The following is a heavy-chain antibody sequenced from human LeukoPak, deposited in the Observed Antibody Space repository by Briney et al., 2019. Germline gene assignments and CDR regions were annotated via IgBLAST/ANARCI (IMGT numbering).Heavy chain of an antibody. J-gene: IGHJ4*02. CDR3: ATWRWRQSESDH. V-gene: IGHV3-7*01. CDR1: GFTFSSHS. D-gene: IGHD5-24*01. Sequence: GGSLRLSCVGTGFTFSSHSMAWVRQAPGKGLEWVAHLSQDASAVEYLESVKGRFTISRDNAKNSLDLQMNSLRVDDTAVYYCATWRWRQSESDHWGQGTLVTVSS. CDR2: LSQDASAV.